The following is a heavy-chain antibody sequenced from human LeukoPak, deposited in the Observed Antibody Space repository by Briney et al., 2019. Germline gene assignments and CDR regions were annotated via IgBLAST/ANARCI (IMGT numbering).Heavy chain of an antibody. CDR1: RFTFSHYG. V-gene: IGHV3-33*06. D-gene: IGHD4-11*01. Sequence: PGRSLRLSCAASRFTFSHYGRHWVRQAPGKGLEWVAVIWNDGSNKYYADSVKGRFTVSRDNSQNRLYLQMNSLRPEDTAVYYCAKDAQRGFDYSNSRDNWGQGTLVTVSS. CDR3: AKDAQRGFDYSNSRDN. J-gene: IGHJ4*02. CDR2: IWNDGSNK.